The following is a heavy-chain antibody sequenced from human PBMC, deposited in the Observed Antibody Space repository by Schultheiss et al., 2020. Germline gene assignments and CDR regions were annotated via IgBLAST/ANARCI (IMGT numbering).Heavy chain of an antibody. V-gene: IGHV4-38-2*01. J-gene: IGHJ3*02. D-gene: IGHD2-21*02. CDR1: GFTFSSYA. Sequence: GSLRLSCAASGFTFSSYAMSGVRQAPGKGLEWIGSIYYSGSTYYNPSLKSRVTISVDTSKNQFSLKLSSVTAADTAVYYCARYIVVVTAIRRADDAFDIWGQGTMVTVSS. CDR2: IYYSGST. CDR3: ARYIVVVTAIRRADDAFDI.